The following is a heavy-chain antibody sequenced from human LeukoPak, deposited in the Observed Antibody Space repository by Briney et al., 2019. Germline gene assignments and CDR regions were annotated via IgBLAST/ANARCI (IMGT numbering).Heavy chain of an antibody. Sequence: GGSLRLSCAASGFTFSAYDMNWVRQAPGKGLEWVSHITSSGSTIYYADSVKGRFTISRDNAKNSLYLQMNSLRAEDTAVYYCARPGYSSSWSAFDVWGQGTMVTVSS. V-gene: IGHV3-48*03. J-gene: IGHJ3*01. CDR1: GFTFSAYD. CDR3: ARPGYSSSWSAFDV. CDR2: ITSSGSTI. D-gene: IGHD6-13*01.